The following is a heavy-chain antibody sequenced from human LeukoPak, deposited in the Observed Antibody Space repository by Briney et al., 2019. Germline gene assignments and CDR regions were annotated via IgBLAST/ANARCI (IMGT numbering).Heavy chain of an antibody. CDR2: MSPNSGNT. CDR1: GYTFTGYD. V-gene: IGHV1-8*01. CDR3: VRGHWSGYSYNWFDP. J-gene: IGHJ5*02. Sequence: ASVKVSCKTSGYTFTGYDINWVRQATGQGLEWMGWMSPNSGNTGYAQKFQGRVTMTRTTSMSTAYMELNSLRSEDTAVYYCVRGHWSGYSYNWFDPWGQGTLVTVSS. D-gene: IGHD3-3*01.